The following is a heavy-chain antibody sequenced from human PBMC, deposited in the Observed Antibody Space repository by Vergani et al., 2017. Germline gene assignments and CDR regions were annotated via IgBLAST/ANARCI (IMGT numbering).Heavy chain of an antibody. V-gene: IGHV3-23*01. CDR2: ISGSGGST. CDR1: GFTFSSYA. J-gene: IGHJ6*04. Sequence: EVQLLESGGGLVQPGGSLRLSCAASGFTFSSYAMSWVRQAPGKGLEWVSAISGSGGSTYYADSVKGRFTISRDNSKNTLYLQMNSLRAEDTALYYCAKDIRAMTTGETDVWGKGTTVTVSS. D-gene: IGHD4-17*01. CDR3: AKDIRAMTTGETDV.